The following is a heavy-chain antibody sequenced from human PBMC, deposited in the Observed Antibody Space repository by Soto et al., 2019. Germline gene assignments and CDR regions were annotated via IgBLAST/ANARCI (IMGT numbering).Heavy chain of an antibody. D-gene: IGHD3-3*01. V-gene: IGHV3-23*01. CDR1: GFTFSSYA. J-gene: IGHJ6*03. CDR2: ISGSGGST. CDR3: AKDVRITIFGVVIIGTEYYMDV. Sequence: EVQLLESGGGLVQPGGSLRLSCAASGFTFSSYAMSWVRQAPGKGLEWVSAISGSGGSTYYADSVKGRFTISRDNSKNTLYLQMNSLIAEDTAVYYCAKDVRITIFGVVIIGTEYYMDVWGKGTTVTVSS.